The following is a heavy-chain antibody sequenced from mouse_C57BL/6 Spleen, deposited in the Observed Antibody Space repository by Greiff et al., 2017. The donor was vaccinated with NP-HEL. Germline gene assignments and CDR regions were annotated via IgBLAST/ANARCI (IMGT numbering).Heavy chain of an antibody. CDR3: TREGYYFGDY. D-gene: IGHD1-1*01. CDR1: GYTFTDYE. J-gene: IGHJ2*01. CDR2: IDPETGGT. V-gene: IGHV1-15*01. Sequence: QVQLQQSGAELVRPGASVTLSCKASGYTFTDYEMHWVKQTPVHGLEWIGAIDPETGGTAYNQKFKGKAILTADKSSSTAYMELRSLTSEDSAVYYCTREGYYFGDYWGQGTTLTVSS.